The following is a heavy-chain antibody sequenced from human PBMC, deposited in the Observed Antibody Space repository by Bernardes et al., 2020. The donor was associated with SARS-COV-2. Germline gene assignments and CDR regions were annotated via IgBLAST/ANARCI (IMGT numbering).Heavy chain of an antibody. CDR3: ARVDFSNLYYFDY. CDR2: SYI. J-gene: IGHJ4*02. D-gene: IGHD4-4*01. Sequence: SYISYSDSVRGRFTISRDNAKNSVSLQMNSLRAEDTAVYYCARVDFSNLYYFDYWGQGTPVTVSS. V-gene: IGHV3-21*06.